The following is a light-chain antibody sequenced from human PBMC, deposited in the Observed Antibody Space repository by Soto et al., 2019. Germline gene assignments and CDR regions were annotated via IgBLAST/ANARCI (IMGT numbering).Light chain of an antibody. J-gene: IGLJ3*02. V-gene: IGLV2-14*01. Sequence: QSALTQPASVSGSPGQSITISCTGTSSDVGGYSYVSWYQQHPGKAPKLMIYDVSNRPSGVSNRFSGSKSGNTASLTISGLQAEDEADYYFSSYTSSSTRVFGGGTKLTVL. CDR1: SSDVGGYSY. CDR2: DVS. CDR3: SSYTSSSTRV.